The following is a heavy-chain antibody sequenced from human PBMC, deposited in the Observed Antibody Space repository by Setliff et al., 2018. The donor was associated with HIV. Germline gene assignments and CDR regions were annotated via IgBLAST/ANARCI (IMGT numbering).Heavy chain of an antibody. CDR1: GGSISSSSYY. Sequence: SETLSLTCTVSGGSISSSSYYWGWIRQPPGKGLEWIGSIYYSGNTYYNPSLKNRVTIYVDTSKNQFSLKLSSVTAADTAMYYCARDRGGAAAIQNYYMDVWGKGTTVTVSS. V-gene: IGHV4-39*02. CDR3: ARDRGGAAAIQNYYMDV. CDR2: IYYSGNT. D-gene: IGHD6-13*01. J-gene: IGHJ6*03.